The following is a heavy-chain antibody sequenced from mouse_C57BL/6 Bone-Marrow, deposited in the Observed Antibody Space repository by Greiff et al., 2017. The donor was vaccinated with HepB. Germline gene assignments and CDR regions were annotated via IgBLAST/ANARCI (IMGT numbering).Heavy chain of an antibody. CDR3: ARNDVYYGYDGYFDV. J-gene: IGHJ1*03. CDR1: GYSITSDY. V-gene: IGHV3-8*01. CDR2: ISYSGST. D-gene: IGHD2-2*01. Sequence: EVQLVESGPGLAKPSQTLSLTCSVTGYSITSDYWNWIRKFPGNKLEYMGYISYSGSTYYNPSLKSRISITRDTSKNQYYLQLNSVTTEDTATYYCARNDVYYGYDGYFDVWGTGTTVTVSS.